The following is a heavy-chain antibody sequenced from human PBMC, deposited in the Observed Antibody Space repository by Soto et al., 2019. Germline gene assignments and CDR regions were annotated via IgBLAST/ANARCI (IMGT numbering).Heavy chain of an antibody. J-gene: IGHJ2*01. D-gene: IGHD2-15*01. V-gene: IGHV3-21*01. CDR3: SGGNTYWYFDL. CDR2: ISSRGGYI. CDR1: GFIFSSYS. Sequence: EVQLVESGGGLVKPGESLRLPCAASGFIFSSYSMNWVRQAPGKGLGWVSSISSRGGYIHYADSVKGRFTISRDSAKNSLFLQMNSLRAEDTAVYYCSGGNTYWYFDLWGRGTLVTVSS.